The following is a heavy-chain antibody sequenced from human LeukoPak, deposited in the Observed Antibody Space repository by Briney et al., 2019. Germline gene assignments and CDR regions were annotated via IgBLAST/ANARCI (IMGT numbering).Heavy chain of an antibody. D-gene: IGHD2-15*01. Sequence: ASVKVSCKASGYTFTSYGISWVRQAPGQGLEWMGRISAYNGNTNYAQKLQGRVTMTTDTSTSTAYMELRSLRSDDTAVYYCARVGPRYCSGGSCSRFDPWGQGTLVTVSS. J-gene: IGHJ5*02. V-gene: IGHV1-18*04. CDR3: ARVGPRYCSGGSCSRFDP. CDR1: GYTFTSYG. CDR2: ISAYNGNT.